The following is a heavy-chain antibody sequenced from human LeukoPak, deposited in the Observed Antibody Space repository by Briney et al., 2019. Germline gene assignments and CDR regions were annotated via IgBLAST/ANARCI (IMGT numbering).Heavy chain of an antibody. Sequence: SETLSLTCTVSRGSISSYYWSWLRQPAGKGLEWIGRIYTSGSTNYNPSLKSRVTMSVDTSKNQFSLKLSSVTAADTALYYCARAGYSGSYYYFDYWGQGTLVTVSS. CDR2: IYTSGST. CDR3: ARAGYSGSYYYFDY. D-gene: IGHD1-26*01. V-gene: IGHV4-4*07. J-gene: IGHJ4*02. CDR1: RGSISSYY.